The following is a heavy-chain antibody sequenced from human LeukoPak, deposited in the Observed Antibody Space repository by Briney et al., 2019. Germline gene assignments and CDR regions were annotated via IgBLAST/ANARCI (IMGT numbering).Heavy chain of an antibody. J-gene: IGHJ3*02. D-gene: IGHD4-11*01. CDR3: ARDHSNHAFDI. CDR2: IIPILGIA. Sequence: SVKVSCKASGGTFSSYAISWVRQAPGQGLGWMGRIIPILGIANYAQKFQGRVTITADKSTSTAYMELSSLRSEDTAVYYCARDHSNHAFDIWGQGTMVTVSS. V-gene: IGHV1-69*04. CDR1: GGTFSSYA.